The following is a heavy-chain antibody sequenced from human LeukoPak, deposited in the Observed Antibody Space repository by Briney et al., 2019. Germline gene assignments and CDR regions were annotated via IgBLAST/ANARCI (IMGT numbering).Heavy chain of an antibody. CDR2: IYYSGST. J-gene: IGHJ5*02. D-gene: IGHD2-2*01. V-gene: IGHV4-31*03. Sequence: PSETLSLNCTVSGGSISSGGYYWSWIRQHPGKGLEWIGYIYYSGSTYYNPSLKSRVTISVDTSKNQFSLKLSSVTAADTAVYYCARESEGVVPADIGSFDPWGQGTLVTVSS. CDR1: GGSISSGGYY. CDR3: ARESEGVVPADIGSFDP.